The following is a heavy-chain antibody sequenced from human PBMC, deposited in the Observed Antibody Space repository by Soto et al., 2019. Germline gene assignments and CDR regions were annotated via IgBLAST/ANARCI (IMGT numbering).Heavy chain of an antibody. CDR2: IYSGGST. Sequence: GGSLRLSCAASGFTVSSNHMSWVRQAPGKGLEWVSVIYSGGSTYYADSVKGRFTISRDNSKNTLYLQMNSLRAEDTAVYYCARDVGSRDGYNWVFDYWGQGTLVTVSS. J-gene: IGHJ4*02. D-gene: IGHD5-12*01. CDR3: ARDVGSRDGYNWVFDY. V-gene: IGHV3-53*01. CDR1: GFTVSSNH.